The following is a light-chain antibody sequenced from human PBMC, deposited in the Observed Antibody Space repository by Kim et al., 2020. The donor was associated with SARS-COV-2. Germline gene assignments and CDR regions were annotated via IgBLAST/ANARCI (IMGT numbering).Light chain of an antibody. CDR3: QQYYSIPYT. CDR1: QSVLYSSNNKSY. Sequence: ATINCKSSQSVLYSSNNKSYLAWYQQKPGQPPKLLIYWASTRESGVPDRFSGSGSGTDFALTISSLQAEDVAVYYCQQYYSIPYTFGQGTKLEI. J-gene: IGKJ2*01. V-gene: IGKV4-1*01. CDR2: WAS.